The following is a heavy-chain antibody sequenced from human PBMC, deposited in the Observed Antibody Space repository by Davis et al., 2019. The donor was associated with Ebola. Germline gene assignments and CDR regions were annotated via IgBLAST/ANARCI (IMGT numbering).Heavy chain of an antibody. V-gene: IGHV3-23*01. CDR3: ARRSGYSYGYEGMDV. J-gene: IGHJ6*04. D-gene: IGHD5-18*01. Sequence: GESLKISCAASGFTFSSSVMSWVRQAPGKGLEWVSGISGSGGSTYYADSVKGRFTISRDNSENMLYLQMNSLRAEDTAVYYCARRSGYSYGYEGMDVWGKGTTVTVSS. CDR2: ISGSGGST. CDR1: GFTFSSSV.